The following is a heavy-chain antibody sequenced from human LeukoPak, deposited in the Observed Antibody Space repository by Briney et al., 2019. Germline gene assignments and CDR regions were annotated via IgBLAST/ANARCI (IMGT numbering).Heavy chain of an antibody. D-gene: IGHD3-10*01. V-gene: IGHV4-38-2*02. CDR3: ARGGWFGTNYYYYMDV. CDR2: IYHSGST. J-gene: IGHJ6*03. CDR1: GYSISSGYY. Sequence: SETLSLTCTVSGYSISSGYYWGWIRQPPGKGLEWIGSIYHSGSTYYNPSLKSRVTISVDTSKNQFSLKLSSVTAADTAVYYCARGGWFGTNYYYYMDVWGKGTTVTISS.